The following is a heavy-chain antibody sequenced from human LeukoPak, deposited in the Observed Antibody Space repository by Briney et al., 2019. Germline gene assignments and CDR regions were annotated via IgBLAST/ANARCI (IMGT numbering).Heavy chain of an antibody. J-gene: IGHJ5*01. CDR2: TFYSGST. CDR3: VRDLLGPFDS. CDR1: GGSIGRGGFH. V-gene: IGHV4-31*03. Sequence: SQTLSLTCTVSGGSIGRGGFHWTWIRQHPGKGLEWIGYTFYSGSTSYNPSLKSRVIMSVDTSKNQFSLKLNSVTAADTAVYYCVRDLLGPFDSWGQGTLVTVSS.